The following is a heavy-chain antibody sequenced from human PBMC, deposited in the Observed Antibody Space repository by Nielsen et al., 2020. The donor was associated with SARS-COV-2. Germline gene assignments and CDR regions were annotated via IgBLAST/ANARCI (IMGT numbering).Heavy chain of an antibody. Sequence: GESLKLSCAASGFTFSSYSMNWVRQAPGKGLEWVSSISSSSSYIYYADSVKGRFTISRDNAKNSLYLQMNSLRAEDTAVYYCASLIVVVPAGWFDPWGQGTLVTVSS. CDR2: ISSSSSYI. J-gene: IGHJ5*02. V-gene: IGHV3-21*01. CDR3: ASLIVVVPAGWFDP. D-gene: IGHD2-2*01. CDR1: GFTFSSYS.